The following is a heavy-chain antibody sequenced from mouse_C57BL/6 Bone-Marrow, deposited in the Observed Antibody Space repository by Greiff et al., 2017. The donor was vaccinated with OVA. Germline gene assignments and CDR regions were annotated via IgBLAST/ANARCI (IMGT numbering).Heavy chain of an antibody. V-gene: IGHV5-9-1*02. CDR1: GFTFSSYA. CDR3: TRDQGDDPWFAY. D-gene: IGHD2-3*01. CDR2: ISSGGDYI. Sequence: DVMLVESGEGLVKPGGSLKLSCAASGFTFSSYAMSWVRQTPEKRLEWVAYISSGGDYIYYADTVMGRFTISRDNARNTLYLQMSSLKSEDTAMYYCTRDQGDDPWFAYWGQGTLVTVSA. J-gene: IGHJ3*01.